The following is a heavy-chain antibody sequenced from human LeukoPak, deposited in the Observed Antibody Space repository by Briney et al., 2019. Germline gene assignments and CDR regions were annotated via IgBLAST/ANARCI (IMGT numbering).Heavy chain of an antibody. Sequence: SGGSLRLSCSASGFAFSTLPMHWVRQAPVKGLEYVSGSSSNGGSTYYADSAKGRFIISRDNSKNTLYLQMSSLRPEDTAVYYCVNQISGWVYWGQGTLVTVSS. V-gene: IGHV3-64D*06. D-gene: IGHD6-19*01. CDR3: VNQISGWVY. CDR2: SSSNGGST. J-gene: IGHJ4*02. CDR1: GFAFSTLP.